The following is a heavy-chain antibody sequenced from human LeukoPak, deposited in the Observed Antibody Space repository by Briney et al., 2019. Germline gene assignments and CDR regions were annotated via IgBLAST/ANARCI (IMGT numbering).Heavy chain of an antibody. V-gene: IGHV4-59*08. J-gene: IGHJ4*02. Sequence: PSETLSLTCTVSGGSMSSYYWTWIRQPPGKGLEWIGYLFYSGSTHYNPSLKSRVTMSVDTSKNQFSLKLSSVTAADTAVYYRARLVRVTYILDYWGQGSLVTVSS. D-gene: IGHD2-21*02. CDR1: GGSMSSYY. CDR2: LFYSGST. CDR3: ARLVRVTYILDY.